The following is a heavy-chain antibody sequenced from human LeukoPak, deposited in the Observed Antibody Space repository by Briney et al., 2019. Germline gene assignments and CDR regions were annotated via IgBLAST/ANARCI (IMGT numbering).Heavy chain of an antibody. D-gene: IGHD4-17*01. Sequence: SQTLSLTCTVSGGSISSGGYYWSWIRQHPGKGLEWIGYIYYSGSTYYNPSLKSRVTISVDTSKNQFSLKLSSVTAADTAVYYCARRGESASYGDYRFDYWGQGTLVTVSS. CDR3: ARRGESASYGDYRFDY. J-gene: IGHJ4*02. CDR1: GGSISSGGYY. CDR2: IYYSGST. V-gene: IGHV4-31*03.